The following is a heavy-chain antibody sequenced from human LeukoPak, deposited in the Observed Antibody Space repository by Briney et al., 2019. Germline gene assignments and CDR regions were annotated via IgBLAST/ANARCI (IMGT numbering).Heavy chain of an antibody. J-gene: IGHJ4*02. V-gene: IGHV1-18*01. CDR1: GYTFTSYG. CDR2: ISAYNGNT. Sequence: ASVKVSCKASGYTFTSYGISWVRQAPGQGLEWMGWISAYNGNTKYAQKLQGRVTMTTDTSTSTAYMELRRLRSDDTAVCYCAREAGDYHPPSIDYWGQGTLVTVSS. CDR3: AREAGDYHPPSIDY. D-gene: IGHD4-17*01.